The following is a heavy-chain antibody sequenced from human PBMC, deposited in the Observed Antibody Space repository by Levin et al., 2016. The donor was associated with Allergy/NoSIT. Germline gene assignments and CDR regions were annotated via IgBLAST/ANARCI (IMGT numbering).Heavy chain of an antibody. Sequence: GGSLRLSCAASGFTVSDNYITWLRQAPGKGLEWVAVMYSGGSRYYADSVKGRFTISRDHSKNTLYLQMNSLRTEDTAIYYCASGSEVLQFLEWLYYFDYWGQGTLVTVSS. CDR3: ASGSEVLQFLEWLYYFDY. J-gene: IGHJ4*02. V-gene: IGHV3-66*02. CDR1: GFTVSDNY. D-gene: IGHD3-3*01. CDR2: MYSGGSR.